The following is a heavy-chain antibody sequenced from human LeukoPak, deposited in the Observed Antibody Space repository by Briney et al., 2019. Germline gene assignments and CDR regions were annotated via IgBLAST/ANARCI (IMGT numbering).Heavy chain of an antibody. J-gene: IGHJ4*02. CDR2: INPNSGGT. CDR3: ARVRGSGDGFDY. CDR1: GYTFTGYY. Sequence: ASVKVSCKASGYTFTGYYMHWVRQAPGQGLEWMGWINPNSGGTNYAQKFQGRVTMTRDTSISTAYMELSRLRSDDTAVYYCARVRGSGDGFDYWGQETLVTVSS. D-gene: IGHD6-19*01. V-gene: IGHV1-2*02.